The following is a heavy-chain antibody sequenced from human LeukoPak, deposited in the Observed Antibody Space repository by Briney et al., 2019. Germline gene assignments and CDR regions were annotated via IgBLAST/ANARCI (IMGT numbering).Heavy chain of an antibody. CDR3: ARDSPEVDFEYYFDY. Sequence: GESLKISCKGSGYSFTSYWISWVRQMPGKGLEWMGRIDPSDSYTNYSPSFQGHVTISADKSISTAYLQWSSLKASDTAMYYCARDSPEVDFEYYFDYWGQGTLVTVSS. D-gene: IGHD3-9*01. J-gene: IGHJ4*02. CDR1: GYSFTSYW. V-gene: IGHV5-10-1*01. CDR2: IDPSDSYT.